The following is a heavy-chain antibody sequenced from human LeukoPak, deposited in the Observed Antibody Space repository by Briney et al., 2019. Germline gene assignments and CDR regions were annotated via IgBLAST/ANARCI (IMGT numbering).Heavy chain of an antibody. J-gene: IGHJ6*03. D-gene: IGHD3-10*01. CDR2: IIPIFGTA. CDR1: GGTFSSYA. V-gene: IGHV1-69*05. CDR3: ARGYYGSGSYYNPEVYYYYYMDV. Sequence: ASVKVSCKASGGTFSSYAISWVRQALGQGLEWMGGIIPIFGTANYAQKFQGRVTITTDESTSTAYMELSSLRSEDTAVYYCARGYYGSGSYYNPEVYYYYYMDVWGKGTTVTVSS.